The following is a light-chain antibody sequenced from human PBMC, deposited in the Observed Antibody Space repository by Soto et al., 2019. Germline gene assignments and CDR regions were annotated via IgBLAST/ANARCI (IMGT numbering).Light chain of an antibody. CDR3: QQHNNWPPWT. J-gene: IGKJ1*01. CDR2: DVS. CDR1: QSVSSY. V-gene: IGKV3-11*01. Sequence: PGERATLSCRASQSVSSYLAWYQQKPGQAPRLLIYDVSKRATGIPARFSGSGSGTDFTLTISSLEPEDFAVYYCQQHNNWPPWTFGQGTKVEIK.